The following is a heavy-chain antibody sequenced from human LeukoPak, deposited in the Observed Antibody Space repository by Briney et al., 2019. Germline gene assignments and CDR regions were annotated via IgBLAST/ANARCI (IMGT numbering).Heavy chain of an antibody. D-gene: IGHD7-27*01. V-gene: IGHV3-30-3*01. J-gene: IGHJ3*02. CDR1: GFTFSSYA. CDR3: ASATGDNDAFDI. CDR2: ISYDGSNK. Sequence: GGSLRLSCAASGFTFSSYAMHWVRQAPGKGLEWVAVISYDGSNKYYADSVKGRFTISRDNSKNTLYLQMNSLGAEDTAVYYCASATGDNDAFDIWGQGTMVTVSS.